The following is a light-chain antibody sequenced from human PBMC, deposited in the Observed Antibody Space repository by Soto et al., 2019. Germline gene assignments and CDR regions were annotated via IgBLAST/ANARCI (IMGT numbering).Light chain of an antibody. CDR3: QQSYDAPYT. J-gene: IGKJ2*01. Sequence: DIVITQSPDSLAVSLGETATINCKSSQSVLYSTNNKNTFAWYQQKPGQPPKLLIYWASTLESGVPDRCSGSGSGGDFTLTIGSLQAEDVGFQYGQQSYDAPYTFGQGARVEI. V-gene: IGKV4-1*01. CDR1: QSVLYSTNNKNT. CDR2: WAS.